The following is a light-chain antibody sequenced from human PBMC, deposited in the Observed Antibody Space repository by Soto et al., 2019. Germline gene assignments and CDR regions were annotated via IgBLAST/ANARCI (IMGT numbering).Light chain of an antibody. CDR1: QSVTSTY. CDR2: DTS. Sequence: EIVLTQSPGTLSLSPGERATLSCRASQSVTSTYLAWYQQRPGQTPTLLISDTSIRATGIPDRFSGSGSGTDFTLAISRLEPEDFAVYYCQQYGTSPITFGQRTRLEIK. CDR3: QQYGTSPIT. V-gene: IGKV3-20*01. J-gene: IGKJ5*01.